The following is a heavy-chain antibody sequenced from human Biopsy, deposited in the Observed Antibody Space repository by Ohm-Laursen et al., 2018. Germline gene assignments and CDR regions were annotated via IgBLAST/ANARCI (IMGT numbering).Heavy chain of an antibody. CDR1: GFTFSNYA. Sequence: SLRLSCAASGFTFSNYAMSWVRQAPGKGLEWVSGISGSGGRTYYAEAMKGRFTISRDNSKKTVYLQMKILRAEDTAVYYCAKEVFSAVGTSGFDPWGQGTLVTVSS. J-gene: IGHJ5*02. CDR3: AKEVFSAVGTSGFDP. D-gene: IGHD1/OR15-1a*01. CDR2: ISGSGGRT. V-gene: IGHV3-23*01.